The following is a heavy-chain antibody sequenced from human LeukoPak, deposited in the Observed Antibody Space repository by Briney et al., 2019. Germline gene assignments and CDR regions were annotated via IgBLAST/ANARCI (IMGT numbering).Heavy chain of an antibody. J-gene: IGHJ4*02. CDR3: ARELGYCGHTRCHKPLDF. D-gene: IGHD2-2*01. CDR1: GFTCSDYW. V-gene: IGHV3-74*01. Sequence: GGSLRLSCVASGFTCSDYWMDWVRQVPGKGRVRVSGINGDGSSASYADSVKGRFTISRDNAKNTMYLQMNSLRGEDTAVYYCARELGYCGHTRCHKPLDFWGQGTLATVSS. CDR2: INGDGSSA.